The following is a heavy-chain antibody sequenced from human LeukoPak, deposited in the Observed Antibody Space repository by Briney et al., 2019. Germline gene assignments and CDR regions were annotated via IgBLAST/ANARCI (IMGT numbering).Heavy chain of an antibody. CDR1: GFTFSDYY. CDR2: ISNSGNTI. Sequence: GGSLRLSCAASGFTFSDYYMSWIRQAPGKGLEWASYISNSGNTIYYADSVKGRFTISRDNAKNSLYLQINSLRAEDTAVYYCARMAYSSDAFDVWGQGTMVTVSS. J-gene: IGHJ3*01. D-gene: IGHD6-13*01. CDR3: ARMAYSSDAFDV. V-gene: IGHV3-11*04.